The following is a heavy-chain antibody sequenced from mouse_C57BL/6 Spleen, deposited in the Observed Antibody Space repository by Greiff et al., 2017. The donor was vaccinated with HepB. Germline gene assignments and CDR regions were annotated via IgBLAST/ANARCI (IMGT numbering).Heavy chain of an antibody. CDR1: GYTFTSYW. J-gene: IGHJ2*01. CDR2: IYPSDSET. Sequence: QVQLKQPGAELVRPGSSVKLSCKASGYTFTSYWMDWVKQRPGQGLEWIGNIYPSDSETHYNQKFKDKATLTVDKSSSTAYMQLSSLTSEDSAVYYCARGDYGSSYWGYWGQGTTLTVSS. D-gene: IGHD1-1*01. CDR3: ARGDYGSSYWGY. V-gene: IGHV1-61*01.